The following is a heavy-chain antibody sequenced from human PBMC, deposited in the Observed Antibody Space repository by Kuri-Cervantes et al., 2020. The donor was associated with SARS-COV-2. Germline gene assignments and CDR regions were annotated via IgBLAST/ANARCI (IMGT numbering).Heavy chain of an antibody. Sequence: GGSLRLSCAASGFAFGFRVMSWVRQAPGRGLEWVSSISGGGGDTFFADSVKGRFTISSENYRRTLYLQMSTLRPEDTAIYYCATTRASAGASGASNWFDTWGQGTLVTVSS. CDR1: GFAFGFRV. V-gene: IGHV3-23*01. CDR3: ATTRASAGASGASNWFDT. CDR2: ISGGGGDT. J-gene: IGHJ5*02. D-gene: IGHD4/OR15-4a*01.